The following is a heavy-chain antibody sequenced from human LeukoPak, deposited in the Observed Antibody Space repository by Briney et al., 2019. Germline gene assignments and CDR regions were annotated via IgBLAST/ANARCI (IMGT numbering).Heavy chain of an antibody. CDR2: ISYDGSNK. V-gene: IGHV3-30-3*01. CDR1: GFTFSSYA. CDR3: AKGSLFGRVLLWFGELLSPNRKFDY. J-gene: IGHJ4*02. Sequence: PGGSLRLSCAASGFTFSSYAMHWVRQAPGKGLEWVAVISYDGSNKYYADSVKGRFTISRDNSKNTLYLQMNSLRAEDTAVYYCAKGSLFGRVLLWFGELLSPNRKFDYWGQGTLVTVSS. D-gene: IGHD3-10*01.